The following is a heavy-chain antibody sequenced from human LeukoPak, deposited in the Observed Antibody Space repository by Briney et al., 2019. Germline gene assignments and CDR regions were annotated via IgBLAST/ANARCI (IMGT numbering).Heavy chain of an antibody. CDR3: AIEFGGMDV. Sequence: GGSLRLSCVASGITFWSYAMHWIRQSPGKGLEGVAVISNDGSKKYYADSVKGRFTVSRDNSKNTLYLHIDSLRLEDTAVYYCAIEFGGMDVWGQGTPITVSS. CDR2: ISNDGSKK. J-gene: IGHJ6*02. D-gene: IGHD3-10*01. V-gene: IGHV3-30*04. CDR1: GITFWSYA.